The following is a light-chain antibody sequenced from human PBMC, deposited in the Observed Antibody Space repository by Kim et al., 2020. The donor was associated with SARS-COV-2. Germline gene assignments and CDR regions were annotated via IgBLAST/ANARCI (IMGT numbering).Light chain of an antibody. J-gene: IGKJ1*01. CDR1: QRITNS. Sequence: VSVGDRVTITCRASQRITNSLAWYQQKPGRVPQLLSYAASVLQSGVPSRFSGSVSGTDFTLIISSLQPEDVATYYCQKYNSAPWTFGQGTKVDIK. CDR3: QKYNSAPWT. V-gene: IGKV1-27*01. CDR2: AAS.